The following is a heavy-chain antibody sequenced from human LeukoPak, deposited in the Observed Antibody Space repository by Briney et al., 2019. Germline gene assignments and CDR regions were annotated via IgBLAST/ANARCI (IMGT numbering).Heavy chain of an antibody. J-gene: IGHJ4*02. CDR2: ISAYNGNT. D-gene: IGHD2-2*01. CDR3: ARERGYCSSTSCYRYFDY. CDR1: GYTFTSYG. Sequence: VASVKVSCKASGYTFTSYGINWVRQAPGQGLEWMGWISAYNGNTNYEQKLQGRVTITTDTSTSTAYMELRSLRSDDTAVYYCARERGYCSSTSCYRYFDYWGQGTLVTVSS. V-gene: IGHV1-18*01.